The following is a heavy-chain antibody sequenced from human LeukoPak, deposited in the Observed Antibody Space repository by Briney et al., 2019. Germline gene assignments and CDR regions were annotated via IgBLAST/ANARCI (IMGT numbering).Heavy chain of an antibody. V-gene: IGHV3-66*01. CDR1: GFTVSSNY. Sequence: GGSLRLSCAASGFTVSSNYMTWVRQAPGKGLVWVSVIYSGGSTDYADSVKGRFTISRDNSKNTLYLQMNSLRAEDTAVYYCARGPGGSYMGGGQGTLVTVSS. D-gene: IGHD1-26*01. CDR2: IYSGGST. CDR3: ARGPGGSYMG. J-gene: IGHJ4*02.